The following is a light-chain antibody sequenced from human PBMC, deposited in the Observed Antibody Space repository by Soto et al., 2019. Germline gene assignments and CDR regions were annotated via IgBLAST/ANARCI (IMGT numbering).Light chain of an antibody. CDR2: YNS. V-gene: IGLV3-21*04. CDR3: QVWDISSVHPVV. CDR1: NVGSNS. J-gene: IGLJ2*01. Sequence: VLTQPPSVSVAPGKTARITCGGDNVGSNSVHWYQQKPRQAPLLVIYYNSDRPSGIPERFSGSNSGNTATLTISRVEAGDEADYYCQVWDISSVHPVVFGGGTKVTVL.